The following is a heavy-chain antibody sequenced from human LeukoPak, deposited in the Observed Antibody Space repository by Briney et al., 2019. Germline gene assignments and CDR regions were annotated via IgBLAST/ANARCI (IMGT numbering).Heavy chain of an antibody. CDR1: GFTVSSNY. CDR2: IYSGGST. D-gene: IGHD6-6*01. Sequence: GGSLRLSCAASGFTVSSNYMSWIRQAPGKGLEWVSVIYSGGSTYYADSVKGRFTISRDNSKNTLYLQMNSLRAEDTAVYYCASSGGSDSSSDYWGQGTLVTVSS. V-gene: IGHV3-53*01. CDR3: ASSGGSDSSSDY. J-gene: IGHJ4*02.